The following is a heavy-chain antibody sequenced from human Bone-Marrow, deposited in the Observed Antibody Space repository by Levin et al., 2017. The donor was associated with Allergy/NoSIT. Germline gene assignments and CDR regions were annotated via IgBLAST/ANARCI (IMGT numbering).Heavy chain of an antibody. V-gene: IGHV3-15*01. CDR2: IKSKTDGGTT. CDR3: TTDSFDDLLGVGIVDY. CDR1: GFTFSNAW. D-gene: IGHD2-15*01. J-gene: IGHJ4*02. Sequence: GESLKISCAASGFTFSNAWMSWVRQAPGKGLEWVGRIKSKTDGGTTDYAAPVKGRFTISRDDSKNTLYLQMNSLKTEDTAVYYCTTDSFDDLLGVGIVDYWGQGTLVTVSS.